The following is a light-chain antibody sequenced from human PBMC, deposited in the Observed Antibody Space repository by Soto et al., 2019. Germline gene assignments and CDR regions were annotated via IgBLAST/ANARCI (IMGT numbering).Light chain of an antibody. CDR2: EVS. CDR1: SSDVGGYNY. J-gene: IGLJ1*01. CDR3: SSYTSSSTLDYV. V-gene: IGLV2-14*01. Sequence: QSALTQPASVSGSPGQSITISCTGTSSDVGGYNYVSWYQQHPGKAPNLMIYEVSNRPSGVSNRFSGSKSSNTASLTISGLQAEDEADYYCSSYTSSSTLDYVFGTGTKVTVL.